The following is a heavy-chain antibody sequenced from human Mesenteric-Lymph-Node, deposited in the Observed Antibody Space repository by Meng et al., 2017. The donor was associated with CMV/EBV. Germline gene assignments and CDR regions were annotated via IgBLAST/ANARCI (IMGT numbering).Heavy chain of an antibody. CDR2: FDPEDGET. V-gene: IGHV1-24*01. CDR1: GYTITELS. Sequence: KVSGYTITELSMHWVRQAPGKGLEWMGGFDPEDGETIYAQKFQGRVTMTGDTSTDTAYMELSSLRSEDTAVYYCATGMGGYRPPFDYWGQGTLVTVSS. D-gene: IGHD5-12*01. J-gene: IGHJ4*02. CDR3: ATGMGGYRPPFDY.